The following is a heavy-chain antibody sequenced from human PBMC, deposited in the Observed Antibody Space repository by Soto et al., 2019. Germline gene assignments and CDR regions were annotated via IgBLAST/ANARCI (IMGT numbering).Heavy chain of an antibody. CDR1: GFTFSSYG. Sequence: QVQLVESGGGVVQPGRSLRLSCAASGFTFSSYGMHWVRQAPGKGLEWVAVISYDGSNKYYADNVKGRVTNSRDNFKNTLNLQMNSLRAKDTAVYYCAKDAPRIAALPGSFDYWGQGTLVTVSS. CDR2: ISYDGSNK. J-gene: IGHJ4*02. V-gene: IGHV3-30*18. CDR3: AKDAPRIAALPGSFDY. D-gene: IGHD6-13*01.